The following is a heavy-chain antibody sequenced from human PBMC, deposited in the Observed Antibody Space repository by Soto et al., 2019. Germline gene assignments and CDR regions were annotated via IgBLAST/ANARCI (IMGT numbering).Heavy chain of an antibody. D-gene: IGHD2-15*01. J-gene: IGHJ4*02. CDR3: ALGRYCSGGTCSFDH. CDR1: GFTFRSYW. Sequence: GGSLRLSCADSGFTFRSYWMHWVRQAPGKGLEWISRVHNDGSSAAYADSVKGRFTVSRDTGKNALYLQMNSLGAEDTAVYYCALGRYCSGGTCSFDHWGQGTLVTVSS. CDR2: VHNDGSSA. V-gene: IGHV3-74*01.